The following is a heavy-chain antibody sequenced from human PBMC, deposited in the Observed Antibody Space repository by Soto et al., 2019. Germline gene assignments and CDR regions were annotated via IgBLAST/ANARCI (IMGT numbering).Heavy chain of an antibody. CDR2: IYHSGST. V-gene: IGHV4-38-2*01. D-gene: IGHD2-21*01. CDR1: AYSISSAYY. CDR3: ATIPIYDSINY. J-gene: IGHJ4*02. Sequence: SETLSLTCAVSAYSISSAYYWGWIRQPPGKGLEWIGSIYHSGSTYYNPSLKSRVTISVDTSKNQFSLKLSSVTAADTAVYYCATIPIYDSINYWGQGTLVTVSS.